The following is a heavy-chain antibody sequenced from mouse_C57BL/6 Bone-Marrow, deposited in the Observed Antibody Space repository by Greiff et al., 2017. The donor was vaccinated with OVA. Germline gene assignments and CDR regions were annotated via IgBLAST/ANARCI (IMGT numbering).Heavy chain of an antibody. CDR1: GYTFTSYW. D-gene: IGHD2-5*01. J-gene: IGHJ4*01. Sequence: VQLQQPGAELVMPGASVKLSCKASGYTFTSYWMHWVKQRPGQGLEWIGEIDPSDSYTNYNQKFKGKSTLTVDKSSSTAYMQLSSLTSEDSAVYYGAAYSNYGAMDYWGQGTSVTVSS. CDR2: IDPSDSYT. V-gene: IGHV1-69*01. CDR3: AAYSNYGAMDY.